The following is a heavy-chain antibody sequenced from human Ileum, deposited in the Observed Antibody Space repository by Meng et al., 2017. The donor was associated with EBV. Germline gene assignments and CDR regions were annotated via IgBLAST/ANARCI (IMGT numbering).Heavy chain of an antibody. CDR1: GFTPSTSGVG. V-gene: IGHV2-5*02. CDR3: VHRWGGNGWGPFDY. J-gene: IGHJ4*02. D-gene: IGHD6-19*01. Sequence: HNTLKAPCSTLVNPTHTLTLPSPFPGFTPSTSGVGVGWIRHPPGKALEWLALIYWDDDKRYRPSLQNRLTITKDTSKNQVVFTVTNMDPVDTAKYYCVHRWGGNGWGPFDYWGQGTLVTVAS. CDR2: IYWDDDK.